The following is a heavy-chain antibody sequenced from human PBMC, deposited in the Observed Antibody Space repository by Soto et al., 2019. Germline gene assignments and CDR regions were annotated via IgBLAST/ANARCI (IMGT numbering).Heavy chain of an antibody. CDR1: CYSINSDFY. D-gene: IGHD5-12*01. J-gene: IGHJ4*02. CDR2: VYHSGTT. Sequence: NPSETLSLTCAVSCYSINSDFYWGWIRQPPGKGLEWVGSVYHSGTTYYNPSLKSRLAISVDTSNNHFSLKLSSVTAADTAVYYCARGYSTGVRYFTYWGQGTLVTSPQ. CDR3: ARGYSTGVRYFTY. V-gene: IGHV4-38-2*01.